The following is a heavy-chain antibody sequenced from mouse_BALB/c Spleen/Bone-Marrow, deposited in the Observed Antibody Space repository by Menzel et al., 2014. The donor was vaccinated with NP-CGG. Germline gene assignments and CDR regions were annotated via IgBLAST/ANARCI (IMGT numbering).Heavy chain of an antibody. CDR3: AAYYRYLAWFAY. D-gene: IGHD2-14*01. CDR2: IDPANGNT. Sequence: EVQLQQSGAELVKPGASVKLSCTASGFNIKETYMHWVKQRPEQGLEWIGRIDPANGNTKYDPKFQGKATITADTSSNTAYLQLSSLTSEDTAVYYCAAYYRYLAWFAYWGQGTLVTVSA. J-gene: IGHJ3*01. CDR1: GFNIKETY. V-gene: IGHV14-3*02.